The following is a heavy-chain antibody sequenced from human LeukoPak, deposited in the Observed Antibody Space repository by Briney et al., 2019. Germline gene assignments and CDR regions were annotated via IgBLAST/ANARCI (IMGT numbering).Heavy chain of an antibody. V-gene: IGHV3-7*03. Sequence: GGSLGLSCAASGFTFSSYWMSWVRQAPGKGLEWVANIKQDGSEKYYVDSVKGRFTISRDNAKNSQYLQMNSLRVEDTALYYCARAQTYGDSRLLLDYWGQGTLVTVSS. CDR1: GFTFSSYW. J-gene: IGHJ4*02. CDR3: ARAQTYGDSRLLLDY. CDR2: IKQDGSEK. D-gene: IGHD4-17*01.